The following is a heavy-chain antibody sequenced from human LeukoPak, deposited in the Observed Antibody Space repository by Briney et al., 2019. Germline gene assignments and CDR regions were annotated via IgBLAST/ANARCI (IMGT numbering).Heavy chain of an antibody. V-gene: IGHV4-34*01. D-gene: IGHD1-26*01. CDR3: ARDEVGAAH. CDR1: GGSFSVYY. CDR2: INHSGNI. Sequence: SETLSLTCAVYGGSFSVYYWSWIRQPPGKGLEWIGEINHSGNINYDPSLKSRVTISIDTSKNQFSLKLSSVTAADTAVYYCARDEVGAAHWGQGTLVTVSS. J-gene: IGHJ4*02.